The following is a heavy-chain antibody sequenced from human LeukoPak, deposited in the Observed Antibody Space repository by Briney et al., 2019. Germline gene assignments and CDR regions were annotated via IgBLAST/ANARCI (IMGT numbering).Heavy chain of an antibody. CDR3: AKDFEERWLRLGTGGYFDY. V-gene: IGHV3-30-3*01. CDR1: GFTFSIYA. Sequence: GRSLRLSCAASGFTFSIYAMHWVRHARVEGLEWVAYISYDGSNKYYADSVKGRFTISRDNSKTTLYLQMNSLRAEDTAVYYCAKDFEERWLRLGTGGYFDYWGQGTLVTVSS. D-gene: IGHD5-12*01. CDR2: ISYDGSNK. J-gene: IGHJ4*02.